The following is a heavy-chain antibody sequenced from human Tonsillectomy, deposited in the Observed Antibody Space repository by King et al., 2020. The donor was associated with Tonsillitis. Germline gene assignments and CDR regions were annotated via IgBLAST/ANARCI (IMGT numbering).Heavy chain of an antibody. CDR1: GYTFSSYG. V-gene: IGHV1-18*04. Sequence: QLVQSGGEVRKPGASVKVSCKASGYTFSSYGISWVRQAPGQGPEWMGWMNTYNGKTYYAEKVQGRLTMTTDTSTGTAYMELRSLTSDEPAGYYCARLWFGEYSMDVWGQGTTVIVSS. CDR3: ARLWFGEYSMDV. CDR2: MNTYNGKT. J-gene: IGHJ6*02. D-gene: IGHD3-10*01.